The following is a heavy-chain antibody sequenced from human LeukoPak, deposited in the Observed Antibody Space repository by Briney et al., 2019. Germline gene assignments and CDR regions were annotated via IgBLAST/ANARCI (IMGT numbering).Heavy chain of an antibody. CDR3: AKYRGFGDSYDS. CDR1: GFPFSTYA. V-gene: IGHV3-23*01. Sequence: PGGSLRLSCVVSGFPFSTYAMSWIRQSPGRGLEWVSSIGNTSGNIYYADSVKGRFTISRDNSKNTLYLQMNSLRAEDTAVYYCAKYRGFGDSYDSWGQGTLVTVSS. J-gene: IGHJ4*02. D-gene: IGHD3-10*01. CDR2: IGNTSGNI.